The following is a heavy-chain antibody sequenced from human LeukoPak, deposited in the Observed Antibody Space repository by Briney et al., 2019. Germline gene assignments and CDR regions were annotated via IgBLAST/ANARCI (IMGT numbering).Heavy chain of an antibody. J-gene: IGHJ4*02. Sequence: GGSLRLSCAASGFTFDDYGMSWVRQAPGKGLEWVSGINWNGGSTGYADSVKGRFTISRDNAKNSLYLQMNSLRAEDTAVYYCARQTLWFGELTIDYWGQGTLVTVSS. CDR3: ARQTLWFGELTIDY. CDR1: GFTFDDYG. D-gene: IGHD3-10*01. CDR2: INWNGGST. V-gene: IGHV3-20*04.